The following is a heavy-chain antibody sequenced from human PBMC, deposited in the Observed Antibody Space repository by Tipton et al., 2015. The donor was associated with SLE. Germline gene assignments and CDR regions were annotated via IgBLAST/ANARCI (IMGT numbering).Heavy chain of an antibody. CDR3: ARGGYDFWSGPGNY. CDR1: GGSFNGYY. J-gene: IGHJ4*02. D-gene: IGHD3-3*01. Sequence: LRLSCAIYGGSFNGYYWTWIRQPPGKGLEGIGEIYHSGSTNYNPSLKSRDAISVETSKNQFSLKLSSMTAADTAVYYCARGGYDFWSGPGNYWGQGTLVTVSS. V-gene: IGHV4-34*01. CDR2: IYHSGST.